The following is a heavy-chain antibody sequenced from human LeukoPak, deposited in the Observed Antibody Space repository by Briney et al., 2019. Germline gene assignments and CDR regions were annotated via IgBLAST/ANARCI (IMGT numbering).Heavy chain of an antibody. J-gene: IGHJ5*02. Sequence: SETLSLTCTVSGGSISSSSYYWGWIRQPPGKGLEWIGSIYYSGSTYCNPSLKSRVTISVDTSKNQFSLKLSSVTAADTAVYYCARGDYDYVWGTYRPRWLDPWGQGTLVTVSS. V-gene: IGHV4-39*07. CDR3: ARGDYDYVWGTYRPRWLDP. D-gene: IGHD3-16*02. CDR2: IYYSGST. CDR1: GGSISSSSYY.